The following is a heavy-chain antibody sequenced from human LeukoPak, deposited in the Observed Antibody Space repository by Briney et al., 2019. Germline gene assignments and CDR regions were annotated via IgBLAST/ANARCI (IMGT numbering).Heavy chain of an antibody. CDR3: ARNGYSSSWYRN. CDR2: IYSGGST. Sequence: GGSLRLSCAASGFTFSSSAMSWVRQAPGKGLEWVSVIYSGGSTYYADSVKGRFTISRDNSKNTLYLQMNSLRAEDTAVYYCARNGYSSSWYRNWGQGTLVTVSS. D-gene: IGHD6-13*01. J-gene: IGHJ4*02. V-gene: IGHV3-53*01. CDR1: GFTFSSSA.